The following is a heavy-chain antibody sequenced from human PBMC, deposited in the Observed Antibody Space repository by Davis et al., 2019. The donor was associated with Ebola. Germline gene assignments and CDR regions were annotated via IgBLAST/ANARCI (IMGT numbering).Heavy chain of an antibody. Sequence: PSETLSLTCTVSGDSLSSYYWNWIRQSPGKGLEWIGYIYHYGIFSSGSTSYNPSLKSRVTISVDSFKNQFSLKLSSVTAADTAVYYCARGARGLFGAVMEMFDYWGQGALVSVPS. CDR2: IYHYGIFSSGST. V-gene: IGHV4-59*01. D-gene: IGHD3-3*01. CDR1: GDSLSSYY. J-gene: IGHJ4*02. CDR3: ARGARGLFGAVMEMFDY.